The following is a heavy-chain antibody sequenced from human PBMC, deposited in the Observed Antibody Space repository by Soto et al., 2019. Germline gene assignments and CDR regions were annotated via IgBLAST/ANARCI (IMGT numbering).Heavy chain of an antibody. CDR1: GYTFTGYY. CDR2: INPNSGGT. Sequence: ASVKVSCKASGYTFTGYYMHWVRQAPGQGLEWMGWINPNSGGTNYAQKFQGWVTMTRDTSISTAYMELSRLRSDDTAVYYCYTTTVADPYGMDVWGQGTTVTVSS. D-gene: IGHD1-26*01. J-gene: IGHJ6*02. V-gene: IGHV1-2*04. CDR3: YTTTVADPYGMDV.